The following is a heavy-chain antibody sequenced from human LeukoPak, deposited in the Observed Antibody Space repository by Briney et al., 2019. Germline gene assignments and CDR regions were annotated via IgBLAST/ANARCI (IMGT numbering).Heavy chain of an antibody. CDR2: ISTYTGDT. CDR3: ARALRVVLGRAFDI. V-gene: IGHV1-18*01. J-gene: IGHJ3*02. CDR1: GYIFTTYP. Sequence: ASVKVSCNASGYIFTTYPISWVRQAPGQGLQWMGWISTYTGDTNYAQNMQGRVTMTRDTSTSTAYMELRSLRSDDTAVYYCARALRVVLGRAFDIWGQGTMVTVSS. D-gene: IGHD2-15*01.